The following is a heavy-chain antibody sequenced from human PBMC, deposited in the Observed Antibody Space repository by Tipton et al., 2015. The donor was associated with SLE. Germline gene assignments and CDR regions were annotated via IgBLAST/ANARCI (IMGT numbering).Heavy chain of an antibody. V-gene: IGHV4-30-2*01. CDR1: GGSISSGGYS. Sequence: TLSLTCAVSGGSISSGGYSWSWIRQPPGKGLEWIGYIYHSGSTYYNPSLKSRVTISVGTSKNQFSLKLSSVTAADTAVYYCARAGWIVVVPAAHGMDVWGQGTTVTVSS. J-gene: IGHJ6*02. CDR3: ARAGWIVVVPAAHGMDV. D-gene: IGHD2-2*01. CDR2: IYHSGST.